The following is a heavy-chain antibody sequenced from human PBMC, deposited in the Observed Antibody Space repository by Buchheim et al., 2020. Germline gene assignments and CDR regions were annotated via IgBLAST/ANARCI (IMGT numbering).Heavy chain of an antibody. V-gene: IGHV4-39*07. CDR3: ARRALWSGDGYNWFDS. D-gene: IGHD3-3*01. J-gene: IGHJ5*01. CDR1: GDSIGSSSNF. Sequence: QLQLQESGPGLVKPSETLSLTCTVSGDSIGSSSNFWGWIRQAPGKGLEWIVSTHYTRTTYYNPSLKSRVTISVDTSKNQFSLTLNSVTAADTAMYYCARRALWSGDGYNWFDSGGQGIL. CDR2: THYTRTT.